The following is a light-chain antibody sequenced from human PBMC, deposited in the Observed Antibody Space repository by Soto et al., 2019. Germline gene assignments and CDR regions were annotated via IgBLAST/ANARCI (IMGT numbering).Light chain of an antibody. V-gene: IGLV2-14*01. CDR2: EVS. CDR3: SSYSISTAYL. CDR1: SSDVGGYDY. Sequence: QSALTQHGYVSGCPGQPITISCTGTSSDVGGYDYVSWYQLHPGKAPKLMIFEVSNRPSGVSYRFSGSKSGNTASLNISGLQAEYEADYFCSSYSISTAYLFGTGTKVTVL. J-gene: IGLJ1*01.